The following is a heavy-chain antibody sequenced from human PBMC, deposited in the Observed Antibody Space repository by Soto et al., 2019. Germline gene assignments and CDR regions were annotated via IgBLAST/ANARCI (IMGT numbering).Heavy chain of an antibody. D-gene: IGHD6-6*01. CDR3: ARRRAVVAARPYYYYSMDV. Sequence: ASVKVSCKTSGYTFTSYGINWVRQAPGQGLEWMGWMKPKSGDTGYAPKFQGRVNMTRNTSTGTAYMELSSLISEDTAVYYCARRRAVVAARPYYYYSMDVWGQGTTVTVSS. V-gene: IGHV1-8*01. CDR2: MKPKSGDT. J-gene: IGHJ6*02. CDR1: GYTFTSYG.